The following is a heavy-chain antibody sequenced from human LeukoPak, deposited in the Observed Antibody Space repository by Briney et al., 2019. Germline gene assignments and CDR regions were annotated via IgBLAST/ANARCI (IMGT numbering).Heavy chain of an antibody. CDR1: GGSFSGYY. Sequence: ESSETVSLTCAVYGGSFSGYYWSWIRQPPGKGLEWIGEINHNGSTNYNPPLKSRVTISVDTSKNQFSLKLSSVTAADTAVYYCARDGAQYSSSWYLGYYYYMDVWGKGTTVTVSS. D-gene: IGHD6-13*01. CDR2: INHNGST. V-gene: IGHV4-34*01. CDR3: ARDGAQYSSSWYLGYYYYMDV. J-gene: IGHJ6*03.